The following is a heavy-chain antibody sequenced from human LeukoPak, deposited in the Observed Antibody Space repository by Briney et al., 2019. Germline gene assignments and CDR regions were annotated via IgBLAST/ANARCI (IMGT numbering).Heavy chain of an antibody. Sequence: GSSVKVSCKASGDTFGSDAISWVRRAPGQGLEWVGRIIPVLGRPSHAQKLQNRVTISADTSTSTAYMELSRLRSEDTAVYYCATGDRGTHFNFFDNWGQGTLVTVSS. D-gene: IGHD3-3*02. V-gene: IGHV1-69*04. J-gene: IGHJ4*02. CDR3: ATGDRGTHFNFFDN. CDR1: GDTFGSDA. CDR2: IIPVLGRP.